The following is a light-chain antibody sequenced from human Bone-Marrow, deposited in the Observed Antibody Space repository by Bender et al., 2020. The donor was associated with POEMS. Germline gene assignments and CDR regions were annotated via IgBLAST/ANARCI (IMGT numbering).Light chain of an antibody. CDR1: SSDVGTYNY. V-gene: IGLV2-8*01. CDR2: EVT. J-gene: IGLJ2*01. CDR3: SSYAGRNNIVV. Sequence: QSALTQPPSASGSPGQSVTLSCTGTSSDVGTYNYVSWYRQHPGKAPQLLIYEVTKRPSGVPDRFSASKSGNTASLTVSWLQAEDEADYFCSSYAGRNNIVVFGGGTQLTVL.